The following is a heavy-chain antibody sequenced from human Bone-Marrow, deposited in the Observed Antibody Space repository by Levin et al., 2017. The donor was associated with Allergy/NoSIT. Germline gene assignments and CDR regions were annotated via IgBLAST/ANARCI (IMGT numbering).Heavy chain of an antibody. CDR3: VTAILTY. D-gene: IGHD2-21*02. V-gene: IGHV3-15*01. CDR1: GFTFSKAW. CDR2: IKSKTDGGTT. J-gene: IGHJ4*02. Sequence: PGGSLRLSCTGSGFTFSKAWMSWVRQAPGKGLEWVGHIKSKTDGGTTVYAAPVKGRFTISRDDSKNTLYLEMNSLKTEDTAVYYCVTAILTYWGQGTQVTVSS.